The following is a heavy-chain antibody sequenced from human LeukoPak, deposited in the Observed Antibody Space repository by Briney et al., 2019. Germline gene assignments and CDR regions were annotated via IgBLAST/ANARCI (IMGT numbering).Heavy chain of an antibody. V-gene: IGHV3-53*05. CDR2: IYSGGGT. D-gene: IGHD3-22*01. CDR1: GFTFSSNY. CDR3: ARDSVVDTRDY. Sequence: GGSLRLSCAASGFTFSSNYMTWVRQAPGKGLQWVSVIYSGGGTYYADSVKGRFTISRDNSKNTLHLQMNSLRPEDTAVYYCARDSVVDTRDYWGQGTLVTVSS. J-gene: IGHJ4*02.